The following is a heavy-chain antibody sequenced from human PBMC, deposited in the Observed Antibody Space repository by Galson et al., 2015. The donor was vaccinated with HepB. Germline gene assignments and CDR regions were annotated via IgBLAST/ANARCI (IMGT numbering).Heavy chain of an antibody. CDR1: GFTFSSYW. Sequence: SLRLSCAASGFTFSSYWMSWVRQAPGKGLEWVANIKQDGSEKYYVDSVKGRFTISRDNAKNSLYLQMNSLRAEDTAVYYCARARAARSDPVDYWGQGTLVTVSS. CDR3: ARARAARSDPVDY. CDR2: IKQDGSEK. J-gene: IGHJ4*02. D-gene: IGHD6-6*01. V-gene: IGHV3-7*03.